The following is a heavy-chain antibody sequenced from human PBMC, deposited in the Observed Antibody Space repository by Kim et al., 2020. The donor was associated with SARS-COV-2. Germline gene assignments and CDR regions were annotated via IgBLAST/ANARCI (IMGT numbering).Heavy chain of an antibody. CDR3: ARGGSYDSGTDPVFGP. CDR1: GFTLRTYW. Sequence: GGSLRLSCAASGFTLRTYWMHWVRQVPGKGLIWVSRINSDGSSTSYVGAVKGRFTISRDNVKNTLYLQMNSLTVEDTGVYYCARGGSYDSGTDPVFGPWGQGTLVTVSS. V-gene: IGHV3-74*01. J-gene: IGHJ5*02. CDR2: INSDGSST. D-gene: IGHD3-10*01.